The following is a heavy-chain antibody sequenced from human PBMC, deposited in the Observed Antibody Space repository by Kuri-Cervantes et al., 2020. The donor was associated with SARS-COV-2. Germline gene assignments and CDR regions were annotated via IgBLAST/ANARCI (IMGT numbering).Heavy chain of an antibody. CDR1: GFTFDDYA. V-gene: IGHV3-9*03. CDR2: ISWNSGSI. Sequence: SLKISCAASGFTFDDYAMHWVRQAPGKGLEWVSGISWNSGSIGYADSVKRRFTISRDNAKNSLYLQMNSLRAEDMALYYCARAPQGRYCSSTSCPIVWYFDLWGRGTLVTVSS. CDR3: ARAPQGRYCSSTSCPIVWYFDL. D-gene: IGHD2-2*01. J-gene: IGHJ2*01.